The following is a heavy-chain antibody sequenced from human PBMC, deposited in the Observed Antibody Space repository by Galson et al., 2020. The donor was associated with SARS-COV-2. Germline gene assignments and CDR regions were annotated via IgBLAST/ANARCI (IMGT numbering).Heavy chain of an antibody. Sequence: SGPTLVKPKQPLTLTCTFSGFSLPTSGMCVSWIRQPPGKALEWLARIAWDDDKYYRTSLKTRLTISKDTSKHQVVLTMTNMDPVDTATYYWARIRVEAGLGIDPGGQGTLVTVSS. J-gene: IGHJ5*02. V-gene: IGHV2-70*11. CDR2: IAWDDDK. CDR1: GFSLPTSGMC. CDR3: ARIRVEAGLGIDP. D-gene: IGHD3-16*01.